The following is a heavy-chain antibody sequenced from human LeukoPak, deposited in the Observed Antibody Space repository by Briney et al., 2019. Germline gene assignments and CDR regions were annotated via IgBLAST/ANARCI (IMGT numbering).Heavy chain of an antibody. Sequence: ASVKVSCTASGYTFTSYDFNWVRQATGQRPEWMGWMSPNSGDTGYAQKFQDRVTMTRNTSISTAYMELSSLRSDDTAVYYCTRGLGYCSGGSCYDWFDPWGQGTLVTVSS. CDR1: GYTFTSYD. D-gene: IGHD2-15*01. CDR3: TRGLGYCSGGSCYDWFDP. J-gene: IGHJ5*02. V-gene: IGHV1-8*01. CDR2: MSPNSGDT.